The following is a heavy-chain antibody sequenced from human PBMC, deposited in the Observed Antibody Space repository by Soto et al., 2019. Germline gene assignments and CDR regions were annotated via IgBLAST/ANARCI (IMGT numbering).Heavy chain of an antibody. Sequence: ASVKVSCKASGYTFTSYYMHWVRQAPGQGLEWMGIINPSGGSTSYAQKFQGRVTMTRDTSTSTVYMELSSLRSEDTAVYYCARDHGSSCYQGFYYHYYRMDVWGQGTTVTVSS. V-gene: IGHV1-46*01. CDR1: GYTFTSYY. J-gene: IGHJ6*02. CDR3: ARDHGSSCYQGFYYHYYRMDV. D-gene: IGHD6-13*01. CDR2: INPSGGST.